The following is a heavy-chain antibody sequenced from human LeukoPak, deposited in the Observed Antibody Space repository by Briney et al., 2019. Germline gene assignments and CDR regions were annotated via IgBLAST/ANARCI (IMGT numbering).Heavy chain of an antibody. J-gene: IGHJ3*02. CDR1: GGSISDYY. Sequence: SETLSLTCTVSGGSISDYYWNWMRQPPGKGQEWIGYIYYSGRTNYNPSLKSRVSISVDTSKNQFSLKLSSVTAADTAVYYCARDFRGSVDAFDIWGQGTMVAVSS. V-gene: IGHV4-59*01. CDR2: IYYSGRT. CDR3: ARDFRGSVDAFDI.